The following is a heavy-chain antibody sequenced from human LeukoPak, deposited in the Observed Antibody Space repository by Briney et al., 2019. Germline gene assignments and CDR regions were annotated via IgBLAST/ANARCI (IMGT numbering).Heavy chain of an antibody. Sequence: AASVKVSCKASGYTFTSYDINWVRQATGQGLEWMGWISAYNGNTNYAQKLQGRVTMTTDTSTSTAYMELRSLRSDDTAVYYCARDYYDSSGYDHWGQGTLVTVSS. CDR1: GYTFTSYD. V-gene: IGHV1-18*01. CDR3: ARDYYDSSGYDH. J-gene: IGHJ4*02. CDR2: ISAYNGNT. D-gene: IGHD3-22*01.